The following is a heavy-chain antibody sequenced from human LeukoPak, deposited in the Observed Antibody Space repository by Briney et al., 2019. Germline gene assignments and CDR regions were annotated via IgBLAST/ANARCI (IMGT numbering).Heavy chain of an antibody. J-gene: IGHJ4*02. D-gene: IGHD5-24*01. CDR2: IYYTGST. V-gene: IGHV4-59*01. CDR3: AKDHGPEMAKITLLFDY. CDR1: GGSISGDY. Sequence: SETLSLTCSVSGGSISGDYWSWIRQPPGKGLEWIGYIYYTGSTKYNPSLKSRVTISVDTSKNQFSLILTSVTAADTAVYYCAKDHGPEMAKITLLFDYWGQGTLVTVSS.